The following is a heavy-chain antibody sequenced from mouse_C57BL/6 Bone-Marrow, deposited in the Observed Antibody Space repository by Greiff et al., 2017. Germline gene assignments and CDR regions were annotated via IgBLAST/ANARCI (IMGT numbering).Heavy chain of an antibody. CDR2: IYPRSGNT. D-gene: IGHD1-1*01. J-gene: IGHJ2*01. CDR1: GYTFTSYG. Sequence: VQLQQSGAELARPGASVKLSCKASGYTFTSYGISWVKQRTGQGLEWIGDIYPRSGNTYYNEKFKGKATLTADKSSSTAYMELRSLTSEDSAVYFCASPITTVVARDDGGQGTTLTVSS. V-gene: IGHV1-81*01. CDR3: ASPITTVVARDD.